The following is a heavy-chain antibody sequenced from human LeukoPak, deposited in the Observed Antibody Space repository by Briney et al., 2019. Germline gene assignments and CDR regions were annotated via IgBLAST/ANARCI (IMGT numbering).Heavy chain of an antibody. CDR3: AKDHYYDSSGPIDY. D-gene: IGHD3-22*01. Sequence: GGSLRLSCAASGFTFSSYSMSWVRQAPGKGLEWISYISTTSTTIYYADSVKGRFTISRDNSKNTLYLQMNSLRAEDTAVYYCAKDHYYDSSGPIDYWGQGTLVTVSS. CDR2: ISTTSTTI. J-gene: IGHJ4*02. V-gene: IGHV3-48*01. CDR1: GFTFSSYS.